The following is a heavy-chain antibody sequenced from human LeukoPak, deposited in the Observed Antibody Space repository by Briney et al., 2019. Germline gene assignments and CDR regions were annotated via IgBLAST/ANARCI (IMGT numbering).Heavy chain of an antibody. Sequence: PGGSLRLSCAASGFTFSLYAMSWVRQAPGKGLEWVSTITGSGGSTYYADSVRGRFTISRDNSKNTLYLQMLSLRAEDTAVYYCAKGGGSSWYYFDYWGQGTLVTVSS. CDR2: ITGSGGST. J-gene: IGHJ4*02. V-gene: IGHV3-23*01. CDR1: GFTFSLYA. CDR3: AKGGGSSWYYFDY. D-gene: IGHD6-13*01.